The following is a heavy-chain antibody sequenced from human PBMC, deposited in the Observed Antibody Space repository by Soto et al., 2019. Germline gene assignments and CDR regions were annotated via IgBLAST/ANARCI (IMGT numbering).Heavy chain of an antibody. D-gene: IGHD4-17*01. J-gene: IGHJ3*02. Sequence: PGGSLRLSCAASGFTFSSYAMSWVRQAPGKGLEWVSAISGSGGSTYYADSVKGRFTISRDNSKNTPYLQMNSLRAEDTAVYYCAKERSIYGDYRHHDAFDIWGQGTMVTVSS. CDR1: GFTFSSYA. CDR2: ISGSGGST. CDR3: AKERSIYGDYRHHDAFDI. V-gene: IGHV3-23*01.